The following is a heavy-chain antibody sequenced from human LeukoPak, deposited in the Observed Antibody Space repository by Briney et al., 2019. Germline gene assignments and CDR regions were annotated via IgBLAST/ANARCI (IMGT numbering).Heavy chain of an antibody. J-gene: IGHJ4*02. D-gene: IGHD6-13*01. Sequence: GGSLRLSCAASGFTFSSYAVHWVRQAPGKGLEWMAVISYDGSNKYYAASVKGRFTIPRDNSKNTLYLQMNSLRAEDTAVYYCARDSLRQQLVMDYWGQGTLVTVSS. CDR1: GFTFSSYA. CDR2: ISYDGSNK. V-gene: IGHV3-30-3*01. CDR3: ARDSLRQQLVMDY.